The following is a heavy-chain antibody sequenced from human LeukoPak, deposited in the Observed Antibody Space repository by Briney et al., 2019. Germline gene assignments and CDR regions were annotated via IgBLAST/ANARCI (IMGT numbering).Heavy chain of an antibody. D-gene: IGHD6-19*01. CDR2: ISYSGTS. CDR1: GDSISSSIYY. Sequence: SETLSLTCTVSGDSISSSIYYWGWIRQPPGRGLEWIASISYSGTSYYNPSLKSPVTISVDTSKNQFSLKLSSVTAADTAVFYCASQVRYNSGWFVSDYWGQGTLVTVSS. J-gene: IGHJ4*02. V-gene: IGHV4-39*01. CDR3: ASQVRYNSGWFVSDY.